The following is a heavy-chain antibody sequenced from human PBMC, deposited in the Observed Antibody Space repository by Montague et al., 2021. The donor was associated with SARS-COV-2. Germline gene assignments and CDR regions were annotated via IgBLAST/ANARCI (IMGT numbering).Heavy chain of an antibody. CDR2: TYYRSKWYH. V-gene: IGHV6-1*01. Sequence: CAISGDSVSSNTATCNWIRQSPSRGLHWLGRTYYRSKWYHDYAISLKSRITINPDTSKNQFSLQLSSVAPEDTAVFYCARTTTRMLYPENAFDIWGQGTMVTVSS. J-gene: IGHJ3*02. CDR1: GDSVSSNTAT. CDR3: ARTTTRMLYPENAFDI. D-gene: IGHD2-15*01.